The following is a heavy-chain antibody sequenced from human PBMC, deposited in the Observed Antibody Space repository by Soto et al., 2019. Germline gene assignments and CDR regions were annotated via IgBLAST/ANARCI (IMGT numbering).Heavy chain of an antibody. Sequence: PSETLSLTCAVHDGSFSCYYWTWIRQPPGKGLEWIGEISHSGITNYNPSLRSRLTISMDRSKNQFSLKLTSATAADTAVYYCVRDWGPSYYYDSSGHNPDYWGQGTLVTVSS. CDR2: ISHSGIT. CDR3: VRDWGPSYYYDSSGHNPDY. CDR1: DGSFSCYY. J-gene: IGHJ4*02. D-gene: IGHD3-22*01. V-gene: IGHV4-34*01.